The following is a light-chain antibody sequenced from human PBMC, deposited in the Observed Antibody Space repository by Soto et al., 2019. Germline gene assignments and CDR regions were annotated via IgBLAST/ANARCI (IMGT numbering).Light chain of an antibody. CDR2: GTS. Sequence: EIVLTQSPGTLSLSLGERATLPCRASQSVSRNYLAWYQQKPGQAPRLLIYGTSSRATGIPDRFSGSGSGTDFTLTINRLQPEDFSVYYCQQYGNSPRYSFGQGTKLEI. J-gene: IGKJ2*03. V-gene: IGKV3-20*01. CDR3: QQYGNSPRYS. CDR1: QSVSRNY.